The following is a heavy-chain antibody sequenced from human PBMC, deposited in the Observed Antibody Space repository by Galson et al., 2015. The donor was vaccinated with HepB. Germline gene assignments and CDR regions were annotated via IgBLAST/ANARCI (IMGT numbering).Heavy chain of an antibody. CDR1: GFTVSSNH. V-gene: IGHV3-66*01. J-gene: IGHJ4*02. CDR2: IYSGDIT. D-gene: IGHD5-18*01. Sequence: SLRLSCAASGFTVSSNHMSWVRQAPGKGLEWVSIIYSGDITDYADSVKGRFIISRDNSMNTLYLQMNSLRVEDTAVYYCATTYSFYWGQGTLVTVSS. CDR3: ATTYSFY.